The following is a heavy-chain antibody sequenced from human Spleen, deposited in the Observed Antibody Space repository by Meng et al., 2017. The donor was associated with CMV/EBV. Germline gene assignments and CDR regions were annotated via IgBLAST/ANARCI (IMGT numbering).Heavy chain of an antibody. D-gene: IGHD6-6*01. Sequence: SETLSLTCTVSGGSISSYYWSWIRQPPGKGLEWIGYISYSGSTNYNPSLKSRVTISVDTSKNQFSLKLSSVTAADTAVYYCAGLRTEYSSSSLSPLMAGMDVWGQGTTVTVSS. CDR3: AGLRTEYSSSSLSPLMAGMDV. CDR1: GGSISSYY. CDR2: ISYSGST. V-gene: IGHV4-59*12. J-gene: IGHJ6*02.